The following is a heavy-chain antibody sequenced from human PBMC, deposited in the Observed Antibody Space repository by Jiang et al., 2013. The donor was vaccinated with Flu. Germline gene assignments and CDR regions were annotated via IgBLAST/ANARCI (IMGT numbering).Heavy chain of an antibody. CDR3: TRVYYYGSGSYDQFDY. V-gene: IGHV3-49*05. D-gene: IGHD3-10*01. CDR1: GFTFGDYT. Sequence: QLLESGGGLAKPGRSLRLSCTGSGFTFGDYTSGLVPPGSREGLEWVTFIRSKTYGGTAEYAASVKDRFTILRDDSKSVAYLQMNSLKTEDTAVYYCTRVYYYGSGSYDQFDYWGQGTLVTVSS. CDR2: IRSKTYGGTA. J-gene: IGHJ4*02.